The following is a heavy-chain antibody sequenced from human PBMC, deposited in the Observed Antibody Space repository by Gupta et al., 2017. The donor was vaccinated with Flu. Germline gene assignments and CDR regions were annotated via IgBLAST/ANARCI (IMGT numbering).Heavy chain of an antibody. CDR2: IWSDANNK. CDR3: VRERGPFDGFDI. Sequence: FMRYGMHWVRQAPGKGLECVAVIWSDANNKFYADSVKGRFTFSRDNFKNTMSLQITSLTVEDTAVYYCVRERGPFDGFDIWGQGTMVTVSS. V-gene: IGHV3-33*01. CDR1: FMRYG. J-gene: IGHJ3*02.